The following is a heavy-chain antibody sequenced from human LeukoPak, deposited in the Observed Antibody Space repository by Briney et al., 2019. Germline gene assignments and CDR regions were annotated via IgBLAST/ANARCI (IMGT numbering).Heavy chain of an antibody. Sequence: PSETLSLTCAVSTDSITSNWWSWVRQPPGKGLEWIGEVHKSGSTNYYPSLQSRVTISIDKSKNQIALELTSVSAADTAVYYCAKEIVGAPTPGAYWGQGILVTVSS. D-gene: IGHD1-26*01. CDR3: AKEIVGAPTPGAY. J-gene: IGHJ4*02. CDR2: VHKSGST. V-gene: IGHV4-4*02. CDR1: TDSITSNW.